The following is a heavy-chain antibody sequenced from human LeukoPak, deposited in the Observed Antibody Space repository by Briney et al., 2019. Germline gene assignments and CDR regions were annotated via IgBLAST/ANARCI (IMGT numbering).Heavy chain of an antibody. J-gene: IGHJ3*02. V-gene: IGHV4-61*02. Sequence: PSETLSLTCTVSGGSISSGSYYWSWIRQPAGKGLEWIGRIYTSGSTNYNPSLKSRVTISVDTSKNQFSLKLSSVTAADTAVYYCARVPFMITLGGVIALHAFDIWGQGTMVTVSS. CDR1: GGSISSGSYY. D-gene: IGHD3-16*02. CDR3: ARVPFMITLGGVIALHAFDI. CDR2: IYTSGST.